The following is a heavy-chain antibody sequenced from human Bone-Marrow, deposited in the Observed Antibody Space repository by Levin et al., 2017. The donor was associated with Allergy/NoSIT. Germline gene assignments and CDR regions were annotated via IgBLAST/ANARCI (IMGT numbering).Heavy chain of an antibody. CDR3: ARGVGILRVFWFDP. CDR2: IYQNGVT. J-gene: IGHJ5*02. CDR1: GGSITGGTYS. Sequence: SETLSLTCSVSGGSITGGTYSWSWLRRPPGKGLELIGYIYQNGVTYYNPSLKSRITISMDRSRNPFSLRLSSVTAADTPVYYCARGVGILRVFWFDPWGQGTLVTVSS. D-gene: IGHD3-3*01. V-gene: IGHV4-30-2*01.